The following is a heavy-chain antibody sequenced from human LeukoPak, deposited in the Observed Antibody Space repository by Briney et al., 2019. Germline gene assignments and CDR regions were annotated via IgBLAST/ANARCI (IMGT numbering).Heavy chain of an antibody. D-gene: IGHD2-2*01. Sequence: GESLKISCKGSGYSFTSYWIGWARQMPGKGLEWMGIIYPGDSDTRYSPSFQGQVTISADKSISTAYLQWSSLKASDTAMYYCARSPRRCTSCYAAAIDYWGQGTLVTVSS. CDR2: IYPGDSDT. V-gene: IGHV5-51*01. CDR3: ARSPRRCTSCYAAAIDY. J-gene: IGHJ4*02. CDR1: GYSFTSYW.